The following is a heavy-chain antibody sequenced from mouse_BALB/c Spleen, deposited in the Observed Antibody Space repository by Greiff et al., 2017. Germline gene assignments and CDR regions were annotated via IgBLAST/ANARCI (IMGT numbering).Heavy chain of an antibody. CDR2: IYPGNSDT. J-gene: IGHJ3*01. D-gene: IGHD2-4*01. Sequence: VQLQQSGTVLARPGASVKMSCKASGYTFTSYWMHWVKQRPGQGLEWIGAIYPGNSDTSYNQKFKGKAKLTAVTSTSTAYMELSSLTNEDSAVYYCTRLSYDYDWFAYWGQGTLVTVSA. CDR1: GYTFTSYW. CDR3: TRLSYDYDWFAY. V-gene: IGHV1-5*01.